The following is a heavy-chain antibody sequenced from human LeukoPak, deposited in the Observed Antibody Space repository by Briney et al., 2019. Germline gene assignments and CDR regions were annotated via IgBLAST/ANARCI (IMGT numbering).Heavy chain of an antibody. V-gene: IGHV3-48*04. CDR3: ARDYGGSSPFDY. J-gene: IGHJ4*02. CDR2: ISSSGSTI. CDR1: GFTFSSYS. Sequence: GGSLRLSCAASGFTFSSYSMNWVRQAPGKGLEWVSYISSSGSTIYYADSVKGRFTISRDNAKSSLYLQMNSLRAEDTAVYYCARDYGGSSPFDYWGRGTLVTVSS. D-gene: IGHD4-23*01.